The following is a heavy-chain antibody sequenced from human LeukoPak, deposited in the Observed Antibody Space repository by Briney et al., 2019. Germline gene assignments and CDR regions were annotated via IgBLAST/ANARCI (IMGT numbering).Heavy chain of an antibody. CDR1: GGSISSYY. J-gene: IGHJ4*02. V-gene: IGHV4-59*08. D-gene: IGHD4-17*01. CDR3: ARHYYGDYYFDY. CDR2: IYYNGNT. Sequence: SETLSLTCTVSGGSISSYYWSWIRQPPGKGLEWVGYIYYNGNTNYNPSLKSRVTMSVDTYKNQFSLKLASVTAADTAVYYCARHYYGDYYFDYWGQGTLATVSS.